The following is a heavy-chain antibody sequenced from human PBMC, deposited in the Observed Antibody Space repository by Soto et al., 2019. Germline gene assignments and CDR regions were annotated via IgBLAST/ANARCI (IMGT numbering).Heavy chain of an antibody. Sequence: SETLSLTCAVSRSSISSVYSWAWIRQPPGKGLEWIGTHSHGGTTYYNPSLQSRVTTSIDTSKNQFSLKLRSVTAADTAVYYCARHSHLPAAIVFWGQGALVT. CDR1: RSSISSVYS. V-gene: IGHV4-38-2*01. CDR2: HSHGGTT. J-gene: IGHJ4*02. CDR3: ARHSHLPAAIVF. D-gene: IGHD2-2*02.